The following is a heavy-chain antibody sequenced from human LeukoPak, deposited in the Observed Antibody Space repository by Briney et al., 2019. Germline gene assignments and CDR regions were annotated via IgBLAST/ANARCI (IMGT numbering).Heavy chain of an antibody. D-gene: IGHD3-22*01. V-gene: IGHV3-15*01. CDR2: IKSKTDGGTT. J-gene: IGHJ6*02. CDR3: TTVTSGYYDYSHGMDV. CDR1: GFTFSNAW. Sequence: GGSLRLSCAASGFTFSNAWMSWVRQAPGKGLEWVGRIKSKTDGGTTDYAAPVKGRFTISRDDSKNTLYLQMNSLKTEDTAVYYCTTVTSGYYDYSHGMDVWGQGTTVTVSS.